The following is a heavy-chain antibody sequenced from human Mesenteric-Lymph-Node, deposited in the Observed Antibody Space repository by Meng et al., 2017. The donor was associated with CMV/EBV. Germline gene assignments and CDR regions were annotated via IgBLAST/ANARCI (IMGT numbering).Heavy chain of an antibody. J-gene: IGHJ3*01. D-gene: IGHD1-14*01. CDR1: GFTFGDYG. Sequence: GESLKISCSTSGFTFGDYGMSWVRQAPGKGLEWIAFIRSKRYGETTKYAASVKGRFTIPRDDSKGIAHLQMSGLKIDDTGVYYCSRAPATTIWTFDVWGQGTMVTVSS. V-gene: IGHV3-49*04. CDR2: IRSKRYGETT. CDR3: SRAPATTIWTFDV.